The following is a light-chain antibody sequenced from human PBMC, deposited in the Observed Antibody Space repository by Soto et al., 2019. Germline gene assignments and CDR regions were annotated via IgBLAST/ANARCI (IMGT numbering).Light chain of an antibody. J-gene: IGKJ5*01. CDR3: QQYGSSPRT. Sequence: EIVLTQSPGTLSLSPGERATLSCRASQSVRSSYLAWYQQKPGQAPRLLIYGASSRATGIPDRLSGSGSGTDFTLTISRLEPEDFAVYYCQQYGSSPRTFGQGTRLEIK. CDR2: GAS. CDR1: QSVRSSY. V-gene: IGKV3-20*01.